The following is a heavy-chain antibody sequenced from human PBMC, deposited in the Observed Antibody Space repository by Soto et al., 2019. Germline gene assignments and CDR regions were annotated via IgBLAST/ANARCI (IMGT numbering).Heavy chain of an antibody. Sequence: SETLSLTCTVSGDSITSGGYSWTWIRQPPGKGLEWIGYIYHSGTTNYNPSLKSRVTLSVDRSKNQFSLNLKSVTAADTAVYYCAREMTAVTATGDWFDPWGQGILVTVSS. D-gene: IGHD4-17*01. CDR3: AREMTAVTATGDWFDP. V-gene: IGHV4-30-2*01. CDR1: GDSITSGGYS. J-gene: IGHJ5*02. CDR2: IYHSGTT.